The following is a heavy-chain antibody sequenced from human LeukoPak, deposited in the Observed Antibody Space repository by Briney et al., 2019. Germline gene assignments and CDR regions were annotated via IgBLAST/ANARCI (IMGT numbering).Heavy chain of an antibody. CDR1: GGSISSSSYY. CDR2: IYYSGST. Sequence: PSETLSLTCTVSGGSISSSSYYWGWIRQPPGKGLEWIGSIYYSGSTYYNPSLKSRVTISVDTSKNQFSLKLSSVTAADTAVHYCASAYYYGSGSYLNWFDPWGQGTLVTVSS. V-gene: IGHV4-39*01. J-gene: IGHJ5*02. D-gene: IGHD3-10*01. CDR3: ASAYYYGSGSYLNWFDP.